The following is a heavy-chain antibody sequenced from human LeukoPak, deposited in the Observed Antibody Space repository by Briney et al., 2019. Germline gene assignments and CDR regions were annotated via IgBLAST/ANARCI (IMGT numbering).Heavy chain of an antibody. CDR1: GGSISSSNW. J-gene: IGHJ3*02. CDR2: IYHSGST. Sequence: SETLSLTCAVSGGSISSSNWWSWVRQPPGKGLEWIGEIYHSGSTNYNPSLKSRVTISVDKSKNQFSLKLSSVTAADTAVYYCARLAGSGSYYPDAFDIWGQGTMVTVSS. D-gene: IGHD3-10*01. V-gene: IGHV4-4*02. CDR3: ARLAGSGSYYPDAFDI.